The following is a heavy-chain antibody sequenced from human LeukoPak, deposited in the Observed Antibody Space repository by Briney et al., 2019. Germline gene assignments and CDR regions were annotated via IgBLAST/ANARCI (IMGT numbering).Heavy chain of an antibody. J-gene: IGHJ4*02. CDR2: INPNSGGT. V-gene: IGHV1-2*02. CDR1: GYTFTGYY. Sequence: ASVKVSCKASGYTFTGYYVHWVRQAPGQGLEWMGWINPNSGGTNYAQKFQGRVTMTRDTSISTAYMELSSLRSEDTAVYYCARAGAGNYDILTGYLNYWGQGTLVTVSS. CDR3: ARAGAGNYDILTGYLNY. D-gene: IGHD3-9*01.